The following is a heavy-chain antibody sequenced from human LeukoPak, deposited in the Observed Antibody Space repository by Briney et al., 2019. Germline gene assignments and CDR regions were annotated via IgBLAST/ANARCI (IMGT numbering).Heavy chain of an antibody. CDR2: INHSGST. D-gene: IGHD6-19*01. J-gene: IGHJ4*02. CDR3: ARGQWPAVAGPTHYFDY. CDR1: GGSFSGYY. Sequence: PSETLSLTCAVYGGSFSGYYWGWIRQPPGKGLEWIGEINHSGSTNYKPSVKSRVTISVDTSKNQFSLKLSSVPAADTAVYYCARGQWPAVAGPTHYFDYWGQGTLVTVSS. V-gene: IGHV4-34*01.